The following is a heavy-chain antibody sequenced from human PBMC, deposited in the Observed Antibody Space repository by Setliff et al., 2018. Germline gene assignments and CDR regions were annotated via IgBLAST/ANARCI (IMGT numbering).Heavy chain of an antibody. J-gene: IGHJ4*02. CDR1: GYTLTNYY. V-gene: IGHV1-46*01. CDR3: AREVLSTVVAWDY. D-gene: IGHD4-17*01. Sequence: ASVKVSCKASGYTLTNYYMHWVRQAAGQGLEWMGIINPSGGLTRYAQKFQGRVTMTRDTSTSTVYMEVSSLRSEDTAVYYCAREVLSTVVAWDYWGQGTLVTVSS. CDR2: INPSGGLT.